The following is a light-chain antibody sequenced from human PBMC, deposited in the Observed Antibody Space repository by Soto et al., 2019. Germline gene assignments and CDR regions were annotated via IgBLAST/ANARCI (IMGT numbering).Light chain of an antibody. J-gene: IGKJ1*01. Sequence: ESVLTQSPGTLSLSPGERATLSCRASQSVSSNYLAWYQQKPGQAPRLLIYGASTRASGIPDGFSGSGSGKDFTLTISRLEPEDSAVYYCQQYASSPTWTFGQGTKVDIK. V-gene: IGKV3-20*01. CDR2: GAS. CDR3: QQYASSPTWT. CDR1: QSVSSNY.